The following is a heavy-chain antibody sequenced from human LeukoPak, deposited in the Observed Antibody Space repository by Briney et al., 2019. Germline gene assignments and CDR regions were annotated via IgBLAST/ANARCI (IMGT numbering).Heavy chain of an antibody. Sequence: GGSLRLSCAASGFTFSSYGMHWVRQAPGKGLEMVAVIWYDGSNKYCADSVKGRFTISRDNSKNTLYLQMNSLRAEDTAVYYCARDSLGGISWYLDYWGQGTLVTVSS. V-gene: IGHV3-33*01. CDR2: IWYDGSNK. D-gene: IGHD6-13*01. CDR1: GFTFSSYG. J-gene: IGHJ4*02. CDR3: ARDSLGGISWYLDY.